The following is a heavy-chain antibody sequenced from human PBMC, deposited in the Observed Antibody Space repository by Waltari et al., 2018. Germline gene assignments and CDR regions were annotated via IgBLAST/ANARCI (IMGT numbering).Heavy chain of an antibody. CDR1: GFTFSTYW. D-gene: IGHD1-26*01. V-gene: IGHV3-7*01. J-gene: IGHJ4*02. CDR2: IKRDATDK. CDR3: ARIVAARPGYYYDY. Sequence: EVQLVESGGGLVQPGGSLRLSCAASGFTFSTYWMTWFRQAPGKGLEWVANIKRDATDKNYVDSVMGRFTIARDNPKNSLYLQMNSLRAEDTAVYYCARIVAARPGYYYDYWGQGTPVTVSS.